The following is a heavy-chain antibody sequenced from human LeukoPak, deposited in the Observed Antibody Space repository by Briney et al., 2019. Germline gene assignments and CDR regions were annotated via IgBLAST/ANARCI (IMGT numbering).Heavy chain of an antibody. CDR1: GFTFSSYA. CDR3: ARGAPYGDYVIDY. D-gene: IGHD4-17*01. CDR2: ISYDGSNK. V-gene: IGHV3-30-3*01. Sequence: PGGSLRLSCAASGFTFSSYAMHWVRQAPGKGLEWVAVISYDGSNKYYADSVKGRFTIPRDNSKNTLYLQMNSLRAEDTAVYYCARGAPYGDYVIDYWGQGTLVTVSS. J-gene: IGHJ4*02.